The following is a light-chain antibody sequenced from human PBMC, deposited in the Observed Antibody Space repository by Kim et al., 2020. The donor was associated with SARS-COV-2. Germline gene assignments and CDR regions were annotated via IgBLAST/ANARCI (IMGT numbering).Light chain of an antibody. Sequence: SPGERATLSCRASQSVSSSYLAWYQQKPGQAPRLLIYGASSRATGIPDRFSGSGSGTDFTLTISRLEPEDFAVYYCQQYGSGRGTFGQGTKVDIK. V-gene: IGKV3-20*01. CDR2: GAS. CDR1: QSVSSSY. CDR3: QQYGSGRGT. J-gene: IGKJ1*01.